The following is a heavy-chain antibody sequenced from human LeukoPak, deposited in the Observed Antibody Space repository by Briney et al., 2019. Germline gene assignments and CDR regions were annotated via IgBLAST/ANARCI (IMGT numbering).Heavy chain of an antibody. D-gene: IGHD3-10*01. CDR2: ISGYQGST. V-gene: IGHV1-18*01. J-gene: IGHJ4*02. CDR3: ARRDLGKISAGPFN. Sequence: SVKVSCKASGYTFTNYGITWVRQAPGQGLEWMGWISGYQGSTKYAQNFQGRVTMTIDTSTSTAYMDLRSLRSGYTAIYLCARRDLGKISAGPFNWGQGTLVAVSS. CDR1: GYTFTNYG.